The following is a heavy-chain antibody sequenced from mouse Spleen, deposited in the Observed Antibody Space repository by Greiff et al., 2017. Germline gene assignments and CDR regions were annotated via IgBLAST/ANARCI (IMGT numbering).Heavy chain of an antibody. CDR2: INPNNGGT. CDR1: GYTFTDYY. Sequence: EVQLQQSGPELVKPGASVKISCKASGYTFTDYYMNWVKQSHGKSLEWIGDINPNNGGTSYNQKFKGKATLTVDKSSSTAYMELRSLTSEDSAVYYCARLLGYFDYWGQGTTLTVSS. CDR3: ARLLGYFDY. J-gene: IGHJ2*01. V-gene: IGHV1-26*01.